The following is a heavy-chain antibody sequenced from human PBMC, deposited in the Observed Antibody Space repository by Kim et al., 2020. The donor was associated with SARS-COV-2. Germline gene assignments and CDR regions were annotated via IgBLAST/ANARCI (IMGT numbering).Heavy chain of an antibody. D-gene: IGHD3-10*01. V-gene: IGHV4-34*01. J-gene: IGHJ3*02. Sequence: SETLSLTCAVYGGSFSGYYWSWIRQPPGKGLEWIGEINHSGSTNYNPSLKSRVTISVDTSKNQFSLKLSSVTAADTAVYYCARRIHVSYPFNLYGSGSRPPFAFDIWGQGTMVTVSS. CDR1: GGSFSGYY. CDR3: ARRIHVSYPFNLYGSGSRPPFAFDI. CDR2: INHSGST.